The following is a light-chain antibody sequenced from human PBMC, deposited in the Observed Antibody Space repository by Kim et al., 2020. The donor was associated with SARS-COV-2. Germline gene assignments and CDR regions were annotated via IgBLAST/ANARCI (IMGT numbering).Light chain of an antibody. CDR1: QSVSSN. Sequence: EIVITHSPATLSVSPGERATLSCRASQSVSSNLAWYQQKPGQAPRLLIYGASTRATGIPARFSGSGSGTEFTLTISTLQSEDFAVYYCKHKNTRAPTLGTGTKV. CDR2: GAS. V-gene: IGKV3-15*01. J-gene: IGKJ1*01. CDR3: KHKNTRAPT.